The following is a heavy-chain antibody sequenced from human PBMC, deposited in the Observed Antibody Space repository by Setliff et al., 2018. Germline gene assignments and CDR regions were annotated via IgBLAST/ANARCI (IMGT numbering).Heavy chain of an antibody. D-gene: IGHD6-13*01. CDR1: GYSISSDYY. CDR3: ATLWAAADHDS. V-gene: IGHV4-34*01. Sequence: SETLSLTCAVSGYSISSDYYWSWIRQPPGKGLEWIGEINHSGSTNYNPSLKSRVTISIDTSKNQFSLELSSVTAADTAMYYCATLWAAADHDSWGQGTLVTVSS. J-gene: IGHJ4*02. CDR2: INHSGST.